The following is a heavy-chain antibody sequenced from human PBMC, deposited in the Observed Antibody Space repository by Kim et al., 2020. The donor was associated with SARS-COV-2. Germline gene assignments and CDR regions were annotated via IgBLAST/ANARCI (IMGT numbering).Heavy chain of an antibody. CDR1: GYSFTSYW. CDR2: IDPSDSYT. V-gene: IGHV5-10-1*01. D-gene: IGHD4-17*01. J-gene: IGHJ4*02. CDR3: ARHFAVTATFDY. Sequence: GESLKISCKGSGYSFTSYWISWVRQMPGKGLEWMGRIDPSDSYTNYSPSFQGHVTISADKSISTAYLQWSSLKASDTAMYYCARHFAVTATFDYWGQGTLVTVSS.